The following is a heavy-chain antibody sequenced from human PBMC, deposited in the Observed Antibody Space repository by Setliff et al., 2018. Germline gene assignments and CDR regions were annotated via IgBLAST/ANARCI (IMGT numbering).Heavy chain of an antibody. V-gene: IGHV3-66*02. CDR2: IYTGGST. Sequence: LSCAASGFTVSSSYMTWVRQAPGKGLEWVSVIYTGGSTYYADSMKDRFTISRDTSKNTLYLQMNSLRTEDTAVYYCARGNYGSGSPVYVWFDPWGQGTLVTVSS. J-gene: IGHJ5*02. CDR3: ARGNYGSGSPVYVWFDP. D-gene: IGHD3-10*01. CDR1: GFTVSSSY.